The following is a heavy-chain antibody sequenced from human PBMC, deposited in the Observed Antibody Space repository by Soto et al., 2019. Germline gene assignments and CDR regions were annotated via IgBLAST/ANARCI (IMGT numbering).Heavy chain of an antibody. CDR1: GFSLSTNAVG. CDR2: IYWNDDK. D-gene: IGHD6-13*01. Sequence: QITLKESGPTLVKPTQTLTLTCTFSGFSLSTNAVGVGWIRQPPGKALEWLALIYWNDDKRYSPSLKSRLTITKATSKNQVVLTMTNVDPVDTATYYCAREYSSSWYGHWGQGTLVIVSS. CDR3: AREYSSSWYGH. V-gene: IGHV2-5*01. J-gene: IGHJ1*01.